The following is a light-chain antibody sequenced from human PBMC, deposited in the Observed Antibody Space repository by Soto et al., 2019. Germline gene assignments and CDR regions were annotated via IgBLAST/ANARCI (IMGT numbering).Light chain of an antibody. J-gene: IGLJ1*01. CDR3: QSYDSSLSGYV. Sequence: QSVLTQPPSVSEAPGQRVTISGTGSSSNIGAGYEAHWYQQVPGTAPKLLIYENNNRPSGVPDRFSGSKSGTSASLAITGLQSEDEAEYYCQSYDSSLSGYVFGTGTKLTVL. CDR1: SSNIGAGYE. V-gene: IGLV1-40*01. CDR2: ENN.